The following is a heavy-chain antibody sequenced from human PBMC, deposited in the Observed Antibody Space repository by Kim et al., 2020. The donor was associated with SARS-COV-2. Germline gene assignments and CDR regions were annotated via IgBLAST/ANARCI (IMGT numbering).Heavy chain of an antibody. CDR2: INAGNGNT. CDR1: GYTFTSYA. J-gene: IGHJ4*02. Sequence: ASVKVSCKASGYTFTSYAMHWVRQAPGQRLEWMGWINAGNGNTKYSQKFQGRVTITRDTSASTAYMELSSLRSEDTAVYYCARDYGTMVRGVTSYYFDYWSQGTLVTVSS. D-gene: IGHD3-10*01. CDR3: ARDYGTMVRGVTSYYFDY. V-gene: IGHV1-3*01.